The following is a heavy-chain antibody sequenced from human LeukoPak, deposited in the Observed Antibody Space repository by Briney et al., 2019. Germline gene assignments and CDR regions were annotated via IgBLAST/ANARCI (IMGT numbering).Heavy chain of an antibody. Sequence: PSDTLSLTCTVSGASISSYYWSWIRQPPGKGLEWIGYIFYSGSTLYNPTLQSRHTISVDASKNLFSLKLTSVTAADTAVYYCASGPYPAAGTDHQFDYWGQGTLVTVSS. J-gene: IGHJ4*02. CDR1: GASISSYY. CDR3: ASGPYPAAGTDHQFDY. CDR2: IFYSGST. D-gene: IGHD6-13*01. V-gene: IGHV4-59*07.